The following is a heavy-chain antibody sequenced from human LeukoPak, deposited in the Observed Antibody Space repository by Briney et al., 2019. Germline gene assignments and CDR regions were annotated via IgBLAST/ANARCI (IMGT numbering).Heavy chain of an antibody. CDR2: IIPIFGTA. CDR3: ARSRDGYNADAFDI. D-gene: IGHD5-24*01. J-gene: IGHJ3*02. V-gene: IGHV1-69*01. Sequence: GASVKVSCKASGGTFSSYAISWVRQAPGQGLKWMGGIIPIFGTANYAQKFQGRVTITADESTSTAYMELSSLRSEDTAVYYCARSRDGYNADAFDIWGQGTMVTVSS. CDR1: GGTFSSYA.